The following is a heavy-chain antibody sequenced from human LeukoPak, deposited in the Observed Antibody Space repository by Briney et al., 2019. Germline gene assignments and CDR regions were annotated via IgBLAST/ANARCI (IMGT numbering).Heavy chain of an antibody. V-gene: IGHV5-51*01. J-gene: IGHJ4*02. CDR2: IYPGDSDT. CDR1: GYSFTSYW. D-gene: IGHD1-26*01. Sequence: GESLKISCKGSGYSFTSYWIGWVRQMPGKGLEWMGIIYPGDSDTRYSPSFQDQVTISADKSISTAYLQWSSLKASDTAMYYCARRAVGATQGSYYFDYWGQGTLVTVSS. CDR3: ARRAVGATQGSYYFDY.